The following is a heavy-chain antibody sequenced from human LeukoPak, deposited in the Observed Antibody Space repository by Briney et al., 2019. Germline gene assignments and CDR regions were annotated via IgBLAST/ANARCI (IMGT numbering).Heavy chain of an antibody. CDR3: ARLRLGYSGYDYRMGHYYYYMDV. V-gene: IGHV4-39*01. D-gene: IGHD5-12*01. CDR2: IYYSGST. Sequence: SETLSLTCTVSGGSISSSSYYWGWIRQPPGKGLEWIGSIYYSGSTYYNPSLKSRVTISVDTSKNQFSLKLRSVTAADTAVYYCARLRLGYSGYDYRMGHYYYYMDVWGKGTTVTVSS. J-gene: IGHJ6*03. CDR1: GGSISSSSYY.